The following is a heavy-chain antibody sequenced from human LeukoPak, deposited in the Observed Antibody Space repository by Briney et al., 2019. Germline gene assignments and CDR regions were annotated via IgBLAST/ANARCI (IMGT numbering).Heavy chain of an antibody. CDR2: IYYSGST. CDR1: GGPISSYY. Sequence: PSETLSLTCTVSGGPISSYYWSWIRQPPGKGLEWIGYIYYSGSTNYNPSLKSRVTISVDTSKNQFSLKLSSVTAADTAVYYCARELGGNWFDPWGQGTLVTVSS. CDR3: ARELGGNWFDP. D-gene: IGHD3-3*02. V-gene: IGHV4-59*01. J-gene: IGHJ5*02.